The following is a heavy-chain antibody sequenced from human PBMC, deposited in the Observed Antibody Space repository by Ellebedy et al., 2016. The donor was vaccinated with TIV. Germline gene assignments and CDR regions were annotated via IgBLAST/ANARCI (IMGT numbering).Heavy chain of an antibody. Sequence: ASVTVSCXASGYTFTGYYMHWVRQAPGQGLEWMGWINPNSGGTNYAQKFQGRVTMTRDTSISTAYMELSRLRSDDTAVYYCARDTPLELRSDYYYYMDVWGKGTTVTVSS. CDR2: INPNSGGT. J-gene: IGHJ6*03. V-gene: IGHV1-2*02. CDR3: ARDTPLELRSDYYYYMDV. D-gene: IGHD1-7*01. CDR1: GYTFTGYY.